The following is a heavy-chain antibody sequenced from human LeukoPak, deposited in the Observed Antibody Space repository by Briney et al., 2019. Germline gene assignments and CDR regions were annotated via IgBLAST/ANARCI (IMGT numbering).Heavy chain of an antibody. CDR2: IYSGGST. Sequence: PGGSLRLSCAASGFTVSSNYMSWVRQAPGKGLEWVSVIYSGGSTYYADSVKGRFTISRDNSKNTLYLQMNSLRAEDTAVYYCAKDRLVHYYFDYWGQGTLVTVSS. J-gene: IGHJ4*02. CDR1: GFTVSSNY. D-gene: IGHD6-19*01. CDR3: AKDRLVHYYFDY. V-gene: IGHV3-53*05.